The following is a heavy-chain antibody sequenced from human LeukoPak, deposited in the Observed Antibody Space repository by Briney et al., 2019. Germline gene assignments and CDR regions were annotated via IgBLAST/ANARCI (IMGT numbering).Heavy chain of an antibody. Sequence: GGSLRLSCAASGFTFSSSSMNWVRQAPGKGLEWVSSISSISSYIYYADSVKGRFTISRDNGKNSLHLQMNSLRAEDTAVYYCASSYSSGHWGQGTLVTVSS. CDR1: GFTFSSSS. V-gene: IGHV3-21*06. CDR3: ASSYSSGH. D-gene: IGHD6-19*01. J-gene: IGHJ4*02. CDR2: ISSISSYI.